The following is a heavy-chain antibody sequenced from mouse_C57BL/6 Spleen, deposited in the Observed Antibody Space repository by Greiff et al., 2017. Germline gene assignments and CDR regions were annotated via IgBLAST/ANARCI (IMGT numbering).Heavy chain of an antibody. V-gene: IGHV5-4*01. CDR2: ISDGGSYT. CDR1: GFTFSSYA. CDR3: ARDLIYYGNLDAMDY. Sequence: EVQLVESGGGLVKPGGSLKLSCAASGFTFSSYAMSWVRQTPEKRLEWVATISDGGSYTYYPDNVKGRFTISRDNAKNNLYLQMSHLKSEDTAMYYCARDLIYYGNLDAMDYWGQGTSVTVSS. D-gene: IGHD2-1*01. J-gene: IGHJ4*01.